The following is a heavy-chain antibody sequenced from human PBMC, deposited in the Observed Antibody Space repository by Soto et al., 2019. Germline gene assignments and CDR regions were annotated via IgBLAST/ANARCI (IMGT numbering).Heavy chain of an antibody. Sequence: QVQLVQSGAEVKKPGSSVKVSCKASGGTFSSYTISWVRQAPGQGLEWMGRIIPIIGIANYAQKFQGRVTITADKSTSTAYMELSSLRSEDTAVYYCAREEYYYGSGAFFDYWGQGTLVTVSS. J-gene: IGHJ4*02. D-gene: IGHD3-10*01. CDR1: GGTFSSYT. CDR3: AREEYYYGSGAFFDY. CDR2: IIPIIGIA. V-gene: IGHV1-69*08.